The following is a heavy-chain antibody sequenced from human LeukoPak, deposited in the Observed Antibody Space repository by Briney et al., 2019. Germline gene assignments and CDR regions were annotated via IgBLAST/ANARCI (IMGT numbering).Heavy chain of an antibody. V-gene: IGHV4-39*01. J-gene: IGHJ4*02. Sequence: SETLSLTCSVSGVSISSSSCYWGWIRQPPGKGLERIGSIYYSGTTYYSSSLKSRVIISVDTSKNQFSLKLSSVTATDTAVYYCARHEAQDFDYWGQGTLVTVSS. CDR1: GVSISSSSCY. CDR3: ARHEAQDFDY. CDR2: IYYSGTT.